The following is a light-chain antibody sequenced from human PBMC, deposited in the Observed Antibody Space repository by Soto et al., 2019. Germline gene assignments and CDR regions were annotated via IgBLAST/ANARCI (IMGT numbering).Light chain of an antibody. J-gene: IGLJ2*01. CDR1: NRDVGYYNY. CDR2: EVS. Sequence: QSVLIQPASVSASPGQSITISCTGTNRDVGYYNYVSWYQHLPGKAPKLIIFEVSSRPSGVPDRFSGSKSGNAASLIISGLQPEDEADYYCSSYSRSSSVLFGGGTKVTVL. CDR3: SSYSRSSSVL. V-gene: IGLV2-14*01.